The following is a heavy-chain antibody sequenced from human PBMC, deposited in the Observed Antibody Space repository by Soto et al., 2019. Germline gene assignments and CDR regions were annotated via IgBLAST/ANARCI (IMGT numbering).Heavy chain of an antibody. Sequence: PGGSLRLSCAASGFTFSSYGMHWVRQAPGKGLEWVAVIWYDGSNKYYADSVKGRFTISRDNSKNTLYLQMNSLKTEDTAVYYCTTRYRSTVTQPDYWGQGTLVTVSS. J-gene: IGHJ4*02. V-gene: IGHV3-33*01. CDR2: IWYDGSNK. CDR1: GFTFSSYG. D-gene: IGHD4-17*01. CDR3: TTRYRSTVTQPDY.